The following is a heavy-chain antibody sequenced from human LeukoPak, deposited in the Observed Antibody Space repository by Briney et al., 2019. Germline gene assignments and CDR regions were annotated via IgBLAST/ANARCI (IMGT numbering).Heavy chain of an antibody. CDR3: VRERFGAIVEN. D-gene: IGHD5-24*01. CDR1: GFIFSNYW. Sequence: GGSLRLSCEASGFIFSNYWMSWVRQAPGKGLEWVSVISGSGTYTYYADSVKGRFTISRDNSKNTLFLQMSSLRAEDTALYFCVRERFGAIVENWGQGALVIVSS. CDR2: ISGSGTYT. J-gene: IGHJ4*02. V-gene: IGHV3-23*01.